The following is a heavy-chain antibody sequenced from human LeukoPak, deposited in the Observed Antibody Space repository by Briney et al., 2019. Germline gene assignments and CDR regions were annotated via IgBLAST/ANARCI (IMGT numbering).Heavy chain of an antibody. J-gene: IGHJ4*02. V-gene: IGHV4-34*01. D-gene: IGHD3-3*01. CDR3: ARQWYDSWSGFLDY. Sequence: SETLSLTCAVHGGSFTDNYWSWLRQPPGKGLEWIGEINHSGSINFNPSLKSRVSISADTSNNQISLRLNSVTAADTAVYYCARQWYDSWSGFLDYWGQGTLVTVSS. CDR2: INHSGSI. CDR1: GGSFTDNY.